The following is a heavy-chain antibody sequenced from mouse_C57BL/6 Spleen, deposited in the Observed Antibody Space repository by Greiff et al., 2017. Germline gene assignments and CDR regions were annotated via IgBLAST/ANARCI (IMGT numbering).Heavy chain of an antibody. J-gene: IGHJ3*01. CDR3: ARGGGYYWFAY. D-gene: IGHD2-3*01. V-gene: IGHV3-1*01. CDR2: ISYSGST. Sequence: VQLVESGPGMVKPSQSLSLTCTVTGYSITSGYDWHWIRHFPGNKLEWMGYISYSGSTNYNPSLKSRISITHDTSKNHFFLKLNSVTTEDTATYYCARGGGYYWFAYWGQGTLVTVSA. CDR1: GYSITSGYD.